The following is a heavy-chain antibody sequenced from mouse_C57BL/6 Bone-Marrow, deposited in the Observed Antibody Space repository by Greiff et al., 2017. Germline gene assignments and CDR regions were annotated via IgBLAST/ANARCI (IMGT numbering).Heavy chain of an antibody. J-gene: IGHJ2*01. V-gene: IGHV1-5*01. Sequence: EVQLQQSGTVLARPGASVKMSCKTSGYTLTSYWMHWVKQRPGQGLEWIGAIYPGYSDSSYNQKFKGKAKLIAVTSASTAYMELSSLTNVDSAVYYCNFPLYYGSSYFDYWGQGTTLTVSS. CDR3: NFPLYYGSSYFDY. CDR2: IYPGYSDS. D-gene: IGHD1-1*01. CDR1: GYTLTSYW.